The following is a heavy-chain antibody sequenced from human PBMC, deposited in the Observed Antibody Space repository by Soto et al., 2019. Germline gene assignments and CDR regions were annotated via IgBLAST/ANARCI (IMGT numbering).Heavy chain of an antibody. CDR3: ARDPTAVAGTNY. J-gene: IGHJ4*02. CDR1: GFTFSSYA. Sequence: PGGSLRLSCAASGFTFSSYAVSWVRQAPGKGPEWISSISGSGSTIYYADSVKGRFTISRDNAKNSLYLQMNSLRAEDTAVYYCARDPTAVAGTNYWGQGTLVTVSS. CDR2: ISGSGSTI. D-gene: IGHD6-19*01. V-gene: IGHV3-23*01.